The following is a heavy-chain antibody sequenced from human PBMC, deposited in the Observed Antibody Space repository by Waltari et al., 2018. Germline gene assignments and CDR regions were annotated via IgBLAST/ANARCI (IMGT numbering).Heavy chain of an antibody. D-gene: IGHD6-13*01. CDR2: SYYSGST. CDR3: ARFYSSSSVDY. V-gene: IGHV4-59*11. Sequence: QVQLQESGPVLVKPSETLSLTCTVSGASISSHYWSWVRQPPGKGLEWIGYSYYSGSTNYNPSLKSRVTISVDTSKNQFSLKLSSVTAADTAVYYCARFYSSSSVDYWGQGTLVTVSS. CDR1: GASISSHY. J-gene: IGHJ4*02.